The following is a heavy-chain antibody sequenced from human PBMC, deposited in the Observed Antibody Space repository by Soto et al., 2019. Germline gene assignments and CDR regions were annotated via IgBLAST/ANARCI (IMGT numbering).Heavy chain of an antibody. J-gene: IGHJ4*02. CDR1: GFTFSLYA. CDR3: ANNAYSDSSGYYYY. CDR2: ISDSGDTT. V-gene: IGHV3-23*01. D-gene: IGHD3-22*01. Sequence: EVQLLESGGGLVQPGGSLRLSCAASGFTFSLYAMSWVRQAPGKGPEWVSAISDSGDTTSYADSVRGRFTISRDNSKHTLYLQMNSLSAEDTALYYCANNAYSDSSGYYYYWGQGTLVTVSS.